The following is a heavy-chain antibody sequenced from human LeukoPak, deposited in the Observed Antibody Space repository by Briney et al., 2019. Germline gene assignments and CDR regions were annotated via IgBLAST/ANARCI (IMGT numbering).Heavy chain of an antibody. V-gene: IGHV4-34*01. CDR2: INHSGST. CDR1: GGSFSGYY. D-gene: IGHD5-12*01. Sequence: PSETLSLTCAVYGGSFSGYYWSWIRQPPGKGLEWIGEINHSGSTNYNPSLKSRVTISVDTSKNQFSLKLSSVTAADTAVYYCARSPYPGLRRRYFDYRGQGTLVTVSS. CDR3: ARSPYPGLRRRYFDY. J-gene: IGHJ4*02.